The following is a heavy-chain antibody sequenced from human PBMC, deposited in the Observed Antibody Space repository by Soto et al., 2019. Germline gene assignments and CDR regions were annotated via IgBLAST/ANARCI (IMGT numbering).Heavy chain of an antibody. CDR3: AKDIAGGQQLALFDY. J-gene: IGHJ4*02. CDR1: GFTFDDYA. Sequence: SLKISCAASGFTFDDYAMHWVRQAPGKGLEWVSGISWNSGSIGYADSVKGRFTISRDNAKNSLYLQMNSLRAEDTALYYCAKDIAGGQQLALFDYWGQGTLVTVSS. V-gene: IGHV3-9*01. D-gene: IGHD6-13*01. CDR2: ISWNSGSI.